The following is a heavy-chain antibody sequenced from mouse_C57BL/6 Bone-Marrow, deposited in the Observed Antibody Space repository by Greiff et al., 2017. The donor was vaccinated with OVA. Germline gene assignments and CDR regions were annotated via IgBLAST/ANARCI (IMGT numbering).Heavy chain of an antibody. CDR3: ARDGDCDPYFDY. D-gene: IGHD2-13*01. CDR2: IDPADSYT. CDR1: GYTFTSYW. V-gene: IGHV1-69*01. J-gene: IGHJ2*01. Sequence: QVQLQQPGAELVMPGASVKLSCKASGYTFTSYWMHWVKQRPGQGLEWIGEIDPADSYTNYNQKFKGKATLTVDKSTSPAYMQLSSLTSEDAAVYYCARDGDCDPYFDYWGQGTTLTVSS.